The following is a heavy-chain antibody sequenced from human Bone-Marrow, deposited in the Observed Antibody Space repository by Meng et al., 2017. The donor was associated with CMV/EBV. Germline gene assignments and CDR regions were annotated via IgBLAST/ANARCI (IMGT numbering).Heavy chain of an antibody. CDR3: ARGNYDFWSGYDYYYYGMDV. Sequence: GGSLRLSCAASGFTFSSYWMHWVRQAPGKGLVWVSRINSDGSSTSYADSVKGRFTISRDNAKNTLYLQMNSLRAEDTAVYYCARGNYDFWSGYDYYYYGMDVWGQGPTVTVYS. J-gene: IGHJ6*01. CDR2: INSDGSST. D-gene: IGHD3-3*01. CDR1: GFTFSSYW. V-gene: IGHV3-74*01.